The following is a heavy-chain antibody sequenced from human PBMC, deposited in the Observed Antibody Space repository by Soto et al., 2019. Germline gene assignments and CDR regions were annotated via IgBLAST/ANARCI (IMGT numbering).Heavy chain of an antibody. J-gene: IGHJ4*02. CDR1: GGSISSSSYY. CDR2: FYYSEST. Sequence: SETLSLTCAVSGGSISSSSYYWGWIRQPPGRGLEWIGSFYYSESTYYNPSLKSRVTISVDTSKNQFSLKLSSVTAADTAVYYCATITIFGVVPNYFDYWGQGTLVTVSS. D-gene: IGHD3-3*01. V-gene: IGHV4-39*01. CDR3: ATITIFGVVPNYFDY.